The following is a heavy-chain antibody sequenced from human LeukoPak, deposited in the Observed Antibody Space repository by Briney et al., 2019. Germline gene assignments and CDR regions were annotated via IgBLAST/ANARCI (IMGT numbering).Heavy chain of an antibody. CDR1: GFTFSSYG. Sequence: GGSLRLSCAASGFTFSSYGMHWVRQAPGKGLEWVAFIRYDGSNKYYADSVKGRFTISRDNSKNTLYLQMNSLRAEDTAVYYCAKQENLEWLPYDAFDIWGQGTMVTVSS. CDR3: AKQENLEWLPYDAFDI. D-gene: IGHD3-3*01. J-gene: IGHJ3*02. CDR2: IRYDGSNK. V-gene: IGHV3-30*02.